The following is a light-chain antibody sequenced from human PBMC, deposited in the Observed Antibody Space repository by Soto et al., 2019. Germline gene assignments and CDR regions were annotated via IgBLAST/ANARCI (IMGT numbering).Light chain of an antibody. Sequence: EGVLTQSPGTLALSPGERATLSCRASQSVTSRYLAWYQQKPGQAPRLVIHGASSRATGIPDRFSGSGSGTDFTLTSTRVEPEDFAVYFCQHFGLSPTFGQGTRLEIK. CDR1: QSVTSRY. V-gene: IGKV3-20*01. CDR2: GAS. CDR3: QHFGLSPT. J-gene: IGKJ5*01.